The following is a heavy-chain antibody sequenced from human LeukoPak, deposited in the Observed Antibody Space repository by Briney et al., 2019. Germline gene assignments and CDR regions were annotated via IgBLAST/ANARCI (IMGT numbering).Heavy chain of an antibody. CDR2: IRSKANSYAT. V-gene: IGHV3-73*01. J-gene: IGHJ4*02. D-gene: IGHD6-13*01. CDR1: GFTLGGSA. CDR3: TRPGAAAGSRISDY. Sequence: PGGSRSLSYAPSGFTLGGSAMPWVRQAPGKGRGWVGRIRSKANSYATAYAASVKGRFTISRDDSKNTAYLQMNSLKTEDTAVYYCTRPGAAAGSRISDYWGQGTLVTVSS.